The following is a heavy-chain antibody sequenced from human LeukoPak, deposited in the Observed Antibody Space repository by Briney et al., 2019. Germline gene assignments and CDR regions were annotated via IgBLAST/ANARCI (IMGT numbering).Heavy chain of an antibody. Sequence: ASVKVSCKASGYTFTGYYMHWVRQAPGQGLEWMGWINPNSGGTNYAQKFQGRVTMTRDTSISTAYMELSRLRSDDTAVYYCARGDYYNDRAPGAFDIWGQGTMVTVSS. V-gene: IGHV1-2*02. CDR3: ARGDYYNDRAPGAFDI. J-gene: IGHJ3*02. CDR1: GYTFTGYY. D-gene: IGHD3-10*01. CDR2: INPNSGGT.